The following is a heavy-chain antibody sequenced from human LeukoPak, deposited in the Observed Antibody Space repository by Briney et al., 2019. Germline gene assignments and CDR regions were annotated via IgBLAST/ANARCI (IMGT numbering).Heavy chain of an antibody. CDR2: ISSSSSTI. J-gene: IGHJ6*02. D-gene: IGHD3-3*01. V-gene: IGHV3-48*02. CDR1: GLTVSSYS. Sequence: GGSLRLSCVASGLTVSSYSMNWVRQAPGKGLEWVSYISSSSSTIYYADSVKGRFTISRDNAKNSLDLQMNSLRDEDTAVYYCARDNTIFGVVIMGYYYGMDVWGQGTTVTVSS. CDR3: ARDNTIFGVVIMGYYYGMDV.